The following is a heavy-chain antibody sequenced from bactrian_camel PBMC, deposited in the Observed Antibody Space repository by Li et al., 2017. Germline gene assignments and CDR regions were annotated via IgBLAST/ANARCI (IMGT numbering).Heavy chain of an antibody. V-gene: IGHV3-2*01. D-gene: IGHD3*01. CDR2: IYSDGSAT. Sequence: HVQLVESGGGLVQPGGSLRLSCAASGFTFSTYYMMWVRQAPGKGLEWVCSIYSDGSATYYTDSVKGRFTISRDNAENTVYLQMNSLKSEDTALYYCATSEGALYGSDTLDRGYNYWGQGTQVTVS. J-gene: IGHJ4*01. CDR1: GFTFSTYY. CDR3: ATSEGALYGSDTLDRGYNY.